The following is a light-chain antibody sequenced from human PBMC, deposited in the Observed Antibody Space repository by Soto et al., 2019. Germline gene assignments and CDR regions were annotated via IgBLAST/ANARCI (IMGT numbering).Light chain of an antibody. CDR2: GAS. V-gene: IGKV3-20*01. J-gene: IGKJ3*01. Sequence: EIVLTQSPGTLSLSPGERATLSCRASQSVSSSYLAWYQQKPGQAPRLLIYGASSRATGIPDRFSGSGSRTNFTLTITRLETEDFAVYYWQQYGSSAIFIFVPGTKVDIK. CDR3: QQYGSSAIFI. CDR1: QSVSSSY.